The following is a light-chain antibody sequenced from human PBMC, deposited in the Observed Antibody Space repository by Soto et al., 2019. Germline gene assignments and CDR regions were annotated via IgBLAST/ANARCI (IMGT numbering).Light chain of an antibody. CDR1: QSMRNSY. V-gene: IGKV3-20*01. Sequence: EIVLTQSPGTLSLSPGERATLSCRASQSMRNSYLAWYQQRPGQAPRPLIYGASTRATGIPDRFSGSGSRTDFHLTISRLEPEDSAGYLCQQYDRLPQRSFGPGTIVDI. CDR2: GAS. CDR3: QQYDRLPQRS. J-gene: IGKJ3*01.